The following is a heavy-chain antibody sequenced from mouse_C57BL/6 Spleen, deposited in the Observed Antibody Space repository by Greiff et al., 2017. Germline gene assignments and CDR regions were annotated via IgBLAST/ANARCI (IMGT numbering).Heavy chain of an antibody. D-gene: IGHD2-3*01. CDR2: RWSGGST. CDR1: GFSLTSYG. V-gene: IGHV2-2*01. Sequence: VMLVESGPGLVQPSQSLSITCTVSGFSLTSYGVHWVRQSPGKGLEWLGVRWSGGSTDYNAAFISRLSLSKDNSQSQVFFKMNSLQADDTAIYYCARRGIYDGYLDAMDYWGQGTSVTVSS. CDR3: ARRGIYDGYLDAMDY. J-gene: IGHJ4*01.